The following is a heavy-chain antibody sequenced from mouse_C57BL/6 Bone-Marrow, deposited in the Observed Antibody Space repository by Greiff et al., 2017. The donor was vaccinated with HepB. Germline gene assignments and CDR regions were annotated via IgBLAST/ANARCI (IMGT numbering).Heavy chain of an antibody. V-gene: IGHV1-78*01. D-gene: IGHD2-1*01. Sequence: QVQLQQSDAELVKPGASVKISCKVSGYTFTDHTIHWLKQRPEQGLEWIGYIYPRDGSTKYNEKFKGKATLTADKSSSTAYMQLNSLTSEDSAVYVCARGGKQSYYFDYWGQGTTLTVSS. CDR3: ARGGKQSYYFDY. CDR1: GYTFTDHT. J-gene: IGHJ2*01. CDR2: IYPRDGST.